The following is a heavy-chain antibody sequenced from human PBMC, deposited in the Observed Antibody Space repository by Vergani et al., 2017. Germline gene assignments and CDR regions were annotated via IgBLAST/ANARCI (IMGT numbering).Heavy chain of an antibody. J-gene: IGHJ6*02. CDR1: GFTFSSYS. Sequence: EVQLVESGGGLVQPGGSLRLSCAASGFTFSSYSMNWVRQAPGKGLEWVSYISSSSSTIYYADSVKGRFTISRDNAKNSLYLQMNSLRAEDTAVYYCARVRFLEWFSPRYYYYGMDVWGQGTTVTVSS. V-gene: IGHV3-48*01. D-gene: IGHD3-3*01. CDR3: ARVRFLEWFSPRYYYYGMDV. CDR2: ISSSSSTI.